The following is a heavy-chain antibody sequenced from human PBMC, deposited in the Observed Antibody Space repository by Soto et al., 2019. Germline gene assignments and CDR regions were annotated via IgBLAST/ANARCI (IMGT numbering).Heavy chain of an antibody. CDR3: ARGSSLVFDY. CDR1: GYTFTGYY. D-gene: IGHD2-8*02. J-gene: IGHJ4*02. Sequence: ASVKVSCKASGYTFTGYYMHWVRQAPGQGLEWMGWINPNSGGTNYAQKFQGRVTMTRDTSTSTVYMDLSSLRSEDTAVYYCARGSSLVFDYWGQGTLVTVSS. V-gene: IGHV1-2*02. CDR2: INPNSGGT.